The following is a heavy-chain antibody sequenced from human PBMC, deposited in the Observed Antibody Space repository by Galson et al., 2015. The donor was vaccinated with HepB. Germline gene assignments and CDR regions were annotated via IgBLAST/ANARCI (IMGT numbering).Heavy chain of an antibody. D-gene: IGHD6-19*01. CDR1: GFTFSDYY. CDR2: ISSSGSTI. J-gene: IGHJ6*03. CDR3: ARESGSIAVAGAFYYMDV. V-gene: IGHV3-11*01. Sequence: SLRLSCAASGFTFSDYYMSWIRQAPGKGLEWVSYISSSGSTIYYADSVKGRFTISRDNAKNSLYLQMNSLRAEDTAVYYCARESGSIAVAGAFYYMDVWGKGTTVTVSS.